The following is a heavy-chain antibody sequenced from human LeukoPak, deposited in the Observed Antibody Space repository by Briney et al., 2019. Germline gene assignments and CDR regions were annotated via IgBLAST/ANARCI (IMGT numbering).Heavy chain of an antibody. CDR2: IYYSGST. D-gene: IGHD6-19*01. CDR1: GGSISSYY. CDR3: ARHSYIGGWYYYMDV. Sequence: SETLSLTCTVSGGSISSYYWTWIRQPPGKGLEWIGYIYYSGSTNYNPSLKSRVTISVDTSKNQFSLKLTSVTAADTAVYYCARHSYIGGWYYYMDVWGKGTTVTISS. V-gene: IGHV4-59*01. J-gene: IGHJ6*03.